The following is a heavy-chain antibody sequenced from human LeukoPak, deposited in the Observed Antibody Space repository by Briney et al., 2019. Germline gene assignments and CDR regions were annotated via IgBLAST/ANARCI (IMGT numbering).Heavy chain of an antibody. Sequence: SQTLSLTCAISGDSVSSNSVTWNWIRQSPSRGLEWLGRTYYRSTWYNDYAVSVKSRITINPDTSKNQFSLQLNSVTPEDTAVYYCARDQGPYSSGWYVYYGMDVWGQGTTVTVSS. CDR1: GDSVSSNSVT. CDR3: ARDQGPYSSGWYVYYGMDV. J-gene: IGHJ6*02. V-gene: IGHV6-1*01. CDR2: TYYRSTWYN. D-gene: IGHD6-19*01.